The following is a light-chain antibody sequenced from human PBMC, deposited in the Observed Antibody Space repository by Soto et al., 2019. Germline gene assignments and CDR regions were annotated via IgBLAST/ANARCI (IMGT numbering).Light chain of an antibody. CDR3: SSYTSSSTPYV. Sequence: QSVLTQPASVSGSPGQSITISCTGTSSDVGGYNYVSWYQQHPGKAPKLMIYEVSNRPSGVSNRFSGSKSGNTASLTISGLHAEDEADYCCSSYTSSSTPYVFGTGTKVTVL. CDR2: EVS. CDR1: SSDVGGYNY. V-gene: IGLV2-14*01. J-gene: IGLJ1*01.